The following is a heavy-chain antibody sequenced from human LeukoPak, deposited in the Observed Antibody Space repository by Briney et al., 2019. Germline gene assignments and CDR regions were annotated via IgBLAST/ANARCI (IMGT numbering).Heavy chain of an antibody. CDR2: IRLDGSNK. V-gene: IGHV3-30*02. CDR1: GFTFSSYG. J-gene: IGHJ4*02. CDR3: AKPHFDY. Sequence: PGGSLRLSCAASGFTFSSYGMHWVRQAPGKGLEWVAFIRLDGSNKYYADSVRGRFTTSRDNSKNTLYLQMNSLRAEDTALYYCAKPHFDYWGQGTLVTVSS.